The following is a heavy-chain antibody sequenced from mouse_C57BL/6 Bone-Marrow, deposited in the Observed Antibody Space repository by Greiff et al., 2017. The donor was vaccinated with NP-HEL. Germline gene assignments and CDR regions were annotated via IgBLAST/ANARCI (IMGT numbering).Heavy chain of an antibody. Sequence: QVQLQQPGAELVKPGASVKLSCKASGYTFTSYWMQWVKQRPGQGLEWIGEIDPSDSYTNYNQKFKGKATLTVDTSSSTAYMQLSSLTSEDSAVYYCAAFYYDYQAWFAYWGQGTLVTVSA. CDR3: AAFYYDYQAWFAY. V-gene: IGHV1-50*01. CDR1: GYTFTSYW. J-gene: IGHJ3*01. D-gene: IGHD2-4*01. CDR2: IDPSDSYT.